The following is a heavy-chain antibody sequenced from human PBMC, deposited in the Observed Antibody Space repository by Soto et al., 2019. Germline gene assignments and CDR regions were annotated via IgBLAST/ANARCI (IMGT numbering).Heavy chain of an antibody. Sequence: ASVKVSCKASGYTLTRYSIHWVRQAPGQRLEWMGWINAGNGNTKFSQKFQGRVTITRDTSASTAYMELRGLRSEDTAVYYCAKDESAGYYYFDYWGQGTLVTVSS. D-gene: IGHD3-9*01. J-gene: IGHJ4*02. CDR2: INAGNGNT. CDR1: GYTLTRYS. V-gene: IGHV1-3*01. CDR3: AKDESAGYYYFDY.